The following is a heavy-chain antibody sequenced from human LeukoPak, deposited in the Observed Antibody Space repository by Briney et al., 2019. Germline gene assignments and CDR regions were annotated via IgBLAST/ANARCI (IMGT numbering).Heavy chain of an antibody. CDR2: IYYSGST. J-gene: IGHJ4*02. Sequence: SETLSLTCTVSGGSISSYYWSWIRQPPGKGLEWIGYIYYSGSTNYNPSLKSRVTISVDTSKNQFSLKPSSVTAADTAVYYCARLAYDYVWGSPQHYFDYWGQGTLVTVSS. CDR1: GGSISSYY. D-gene: IGHD3-16*01. CDR3: ARLAYDYVWGSPQHYFDY. V-gene: IGHV4-59*08.